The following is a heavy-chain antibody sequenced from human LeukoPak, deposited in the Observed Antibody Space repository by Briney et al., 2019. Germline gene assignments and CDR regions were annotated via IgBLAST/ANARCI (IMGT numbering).Heavy chain of an antibody. D-gene: IGHD2-21*02. CDR1: GFTFSSYA. CDR2: IYYSGST. V-gene: IGHV4-39*07. CDR3: ARVRRLAYCGGDCVDY. Sequence: GSLRLSCAASGFTFSSYAMSWVRQPPGKGLEWIGSIYYSGSTYYNPSLKSRVTISVDTSKNQFSLKLSSVTAADTAVYYCARVRRLAYCGGDCVDYWGQGTLVTVSS. J-gene: IGHJ4*02.